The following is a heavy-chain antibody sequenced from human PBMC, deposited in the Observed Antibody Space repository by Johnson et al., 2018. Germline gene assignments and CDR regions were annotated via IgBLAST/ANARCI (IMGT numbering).Heavy chain of an antibody. CDR1: GYIFISHF. CDR3: GREDYDYYGSGNYFHDGFDV. D-gene: IGHD3-10*01. CDR2: IDPNSGNT. J-gene: IGHJ3*01. Sequence: QVQLVQSGAEVKKPGASXKVSCKASGYIFISHFMHWVRQAPGQGLEWMGMIDPNSGNTTYPQKFQGRVTMTRETSTSTVYMALGSLRSEDTAVYYCGREDYDYYGSGNYFHDGFDVWGQGTMVTVSS. V-gene: IGHV1-46*01.